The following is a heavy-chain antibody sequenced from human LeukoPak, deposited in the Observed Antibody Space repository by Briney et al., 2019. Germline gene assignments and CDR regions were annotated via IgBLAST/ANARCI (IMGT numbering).Heavy chain of an antibody. J-gene: IGHJ4*02. D-gene: IGHD3-10*01. Sequence: GGSLSLSCAASGFPFSSYSMNWVRQAPGKGLEWVSSISSSSSYIYYADSVKGRFTISRDNAKNSLYLQMNSLRAEDTAVYYCARDRDYYYGSGSDFDYWGQGTLVTVSS. CDR2: ISSSSSYI. CDR3: ARDRDYYYGSGSDFDY. V-gene: IGHV3-21*01. CDR1: GFPFSSYS.